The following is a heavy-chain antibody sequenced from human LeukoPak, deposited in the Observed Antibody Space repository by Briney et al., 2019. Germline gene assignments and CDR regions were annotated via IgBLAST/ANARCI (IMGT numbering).Heavy chain of an antibody. CDR2: TSGSGGST. CDR3: ATMGTSPTYYYDSNGYEDY. J-gene: IGHJ4*02. D-gene: IGHD3-22*01. V-gene: IGHV3-23*01. CDR1: GFICNSYA. Sequence: GGSVRLSCAPSGFICNSYAMIWVPQAPGKGLECVSATSGSGGSTHYADSAKGRFTISRDNSKITLYLQMNSLRAEYTAVYYCATMGTSPTYYYDSNGYEDYWGQGTLVTVSS.